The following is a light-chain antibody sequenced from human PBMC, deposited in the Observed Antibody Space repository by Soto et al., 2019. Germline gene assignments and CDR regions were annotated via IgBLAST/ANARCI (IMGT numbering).Light chain of an antibody. V-gene: IGLV4-69*02. J-gene: IGLJ2*01. CDR3: QTWGRGIVV. CDR2: LNSDGSH. CDR1: SGHSSYA. Sequence: QLVLTQSPSASASLGASVNLTCTLTSGHSSYAIAWHQQQPEKGPRFLMRLNSDGSHSKGDGIPDRFSGSSSGAERYLTISGLQSEDEADYYCQTWGRGIVVFGGGTKLTVL.